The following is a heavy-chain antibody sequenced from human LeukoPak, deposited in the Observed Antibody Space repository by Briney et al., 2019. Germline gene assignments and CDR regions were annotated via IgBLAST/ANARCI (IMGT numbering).Heavy chain of an antibody. D-gene: IGHD3-10*01. CDR3: AKVGEGLLWFGELFLPYFDY. Sequence: GGSLRLSCAASGFTFSSYAMSWVRQAPGKGLEWVSDISGSGGSTYYADSVKGRFTISRDNSKNTLYLQMNSLRAEDTAVYYCAKVGEGLLWFGELFLPYFDYWGQGTLVTVSS. V-gene: IGHV3-23*01. J-gene: IGHJ4*02. CDR1: GFTFSSYA. CDR2: ISGSGGST.